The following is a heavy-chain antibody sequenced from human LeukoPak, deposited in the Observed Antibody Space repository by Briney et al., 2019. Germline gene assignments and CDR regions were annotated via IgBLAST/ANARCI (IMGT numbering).Heavy chain of an antibody. CDR2: IYPGDSDT. CDR3: ARGYYYDSSGFSTDAFDI. J-gene: IGHJ3*02. CDR1: GYSFTSYW. Sequence: GESLKISCKGSGYSFTSYWIGWVRQMPGKGLEWMGIIYPGDSDTRYSPSFQGQVTISADKSISTAYLQWSSLKASDTAMYYCARGYYYDSSGFSTDAFDIWGQGTMVTVSS. V-gene: IGHV5-51*01. D-gene: IGHD3-22*01.